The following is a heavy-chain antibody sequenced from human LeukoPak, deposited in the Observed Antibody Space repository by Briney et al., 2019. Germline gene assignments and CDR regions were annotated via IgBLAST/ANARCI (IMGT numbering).Heavy chain of an antibody. Sequence: GASVKVSCKASGYTFTSYGISWVRQAPGQGLEWMGWISAYNGNTNYAQKLQGRVTMTTDTSTSTAYMELRSLRSDDTAVYYCARVPDGSDYGDYVIRYYYYGMDVWGQGTTVTVSS. CDR3: ARVPDGSDYGDYVIRYYYYGMDV. CDR1: GYTFTSYG. CDR2: ISAYNGNT. J-gene: IGHJ6*02. V-gene: IGHV1-18*01. D-gene: IGHD4-17*01.